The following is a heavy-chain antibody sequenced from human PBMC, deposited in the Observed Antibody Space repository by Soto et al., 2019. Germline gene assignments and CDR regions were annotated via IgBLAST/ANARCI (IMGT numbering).Heavy chain of an antibody. Sequence: VGSLRLSCAASGFTFSSYAMSWVRQAPGKGLEWVSHIIASGGTTYYADSVKGRFTISRDSSRNTLYLQMNSLRAEDTALYYCAKCIQVNWKYDAFHIWGQGTMVTVSS. CDR2: IIASGGTT. J-gene: IGHJ3*02. CDR1: GFTFSSYA. CDR3: AKCIQVNWKYDAFHI. D-gene: IGHD1-7*01. V-gene: IGHV3-23*01.